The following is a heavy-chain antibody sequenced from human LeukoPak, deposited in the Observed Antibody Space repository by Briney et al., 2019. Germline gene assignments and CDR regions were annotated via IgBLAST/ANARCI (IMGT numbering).Heavy chain of an antibody. CDR2: IYPYDSDT. Sequence: GESLKISCKGSGYNFPTYWIGWVRQRPGQGLEFMGIIYPYDSDTKYSPSLQGQVTISVDKSISITYLQWRSLKASDTAMYFCLRLGAGDLGYFYSYIDVWGKGTTVTVSS. D-gene: IGHD2-21*02. J-gene: IGHJ6*03. CDR1: GYNFPTYW. V-gene: IGHV5-51*01. CDR3: LRLGAGDLGYFYSYIDV.